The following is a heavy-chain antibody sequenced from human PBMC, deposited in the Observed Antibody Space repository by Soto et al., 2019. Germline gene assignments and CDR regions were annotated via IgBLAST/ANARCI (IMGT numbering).Heavy chain of an antibody. D-gene: IGHD3-3*01. CDR2: ISTDGGST. V-gene: IGHV3-64*04. CDR3: ASACCGRSGYLVGGMDV. CDR1: GFTFSDFA. J-gene: IGHJ6*01. Sequence: LRLSCSASGFTFSDFAMHWVRQAPGKRLEYVSAISTDGGSTYSVDSVRGRFTISREDDKNSVYLQMNSLGAGDTAVYYCASACCGRSGYLVGGMDVWGEAPLVSVSS.